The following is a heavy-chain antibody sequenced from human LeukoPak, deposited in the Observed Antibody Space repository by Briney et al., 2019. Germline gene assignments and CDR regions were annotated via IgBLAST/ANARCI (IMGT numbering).Heavy chain of an antibody. CDR3: GETTVGYSSGRYPGWPVDY. CDR2: IFGSGGSP. CDR1: GFTFNSYA. Sequence: PGGSLRLSCAASGFTFNSYAMYWVRQAPGKGLEWISGIFGSGGSPHYADSVKGRFTISRDNFQNTVYLQLGSLRVEDTAVYYCGETTVGYSSGRYPGWPVDYWGQGALVTVSS. V-gene: IGHV3-23*01. J-gene: IGHJ4*02. D-gene: IGHD2-15*01.